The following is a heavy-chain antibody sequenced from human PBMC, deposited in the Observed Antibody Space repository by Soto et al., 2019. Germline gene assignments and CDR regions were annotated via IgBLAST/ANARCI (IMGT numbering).Heavy chain of an antibody. D-gene: IGHD2-2*01. Sequence: QVQLVQSGAEVKKPGSSVKVSCKASGCTFSNYAISWVRQAPGQGLEWMGGIIPNSGTANYAQKFQGRVTITADETTSTAYMELSSLRSEDTAVYYCARSQGSSTSLEIYFYYYYGMDVWGQGTTVTVSS. CDR3: ARSQGSSTSLEIYFYYYYGMDV. J-gene: IGHJ6*02. CDR1: GCTFSNYA. CDR2: IIPNSGTA. V-gene: IGHV1-69*01.